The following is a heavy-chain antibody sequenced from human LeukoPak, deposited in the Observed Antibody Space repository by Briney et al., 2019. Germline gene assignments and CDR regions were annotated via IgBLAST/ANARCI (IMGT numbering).Heavy chain of an antibody. D-gene: IGHD3-10*01. CDR3: AKDSRITMVRGVIISLDY. J-gene: IGHJ4*02. V-gene: IGHV3-23*01. CDR2: ISGSGGST. CDR1: GFTFSGYA. Sequence: GGSLRLSCAASGFTFSGYALYWVRQAPGKGLEWVSAISGSGGSTYYADSVKGRFTISRDNSKNTLYLQMNSLRAEDTAVYYCAKDSRITMVRGVIISLDYWGQGTLVTVSS.